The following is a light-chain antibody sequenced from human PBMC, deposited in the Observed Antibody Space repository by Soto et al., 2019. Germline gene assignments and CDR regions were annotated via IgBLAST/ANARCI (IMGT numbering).Light chain of an antibody. CDR3: QQSFSTPLFT. Sequence: DFQMTQSPSSLSASVGDRVTITCRASQSISSYLNWYQQKPGKAPKLLIYSASSLQSGVPSRFSGGGSGTDFTLTISSLQPEDFATYYCQQSFSTPLFTFGPGTKVDIK. CDR1: QSISSY. J-gene: IGKJ3*01. V-gene: IGKV1-39*01. CDR2: SAS.